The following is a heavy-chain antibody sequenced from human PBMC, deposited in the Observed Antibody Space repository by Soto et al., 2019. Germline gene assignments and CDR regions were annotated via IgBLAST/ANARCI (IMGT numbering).Heavy chain of an antibody. D-gene: IGHD3-3*01. CDR1: GFTFSSYA. CDR3: ARDGLRNEYYDFWSGYYPNNWFDP. J-gene: IGHJ5*02. Sequence: GGSLRLSCAASGFTFSSYAMHWVRQAPGKGLEWVAVISYDGSNKYYADSVKGRFTISRDNSKNTLYLQMNSLRAEDTAVYYCARDGLRNEYYDFWSGYYPNNWFDPWGQGTLVTVSS. CDR2: ISYDGSNK. V-gene: IGHV3-30-3*01.